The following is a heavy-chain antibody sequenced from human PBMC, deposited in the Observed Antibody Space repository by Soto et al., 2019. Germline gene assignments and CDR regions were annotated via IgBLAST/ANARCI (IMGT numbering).Heavy chain of an antibody. J-gene: IGHJ4*02. Sequence: GSLRLSCAASGFTFSSYGMHWVRQAPGKGLEWVAVIWHDGSNKYYADSVKGRFTISRDNSKNTLYLQMNSLRAEDTAVYYCASSPLYYYDSSGPLDYWGQGTLVTVSS. V-gene: IGHV3-33*01. CDR2: IWHDGSNK. CDR3: ASSPLYYYDSSGPLDY. CDR1: GFTFSSYG. D-gene: IGHD3-22*01.